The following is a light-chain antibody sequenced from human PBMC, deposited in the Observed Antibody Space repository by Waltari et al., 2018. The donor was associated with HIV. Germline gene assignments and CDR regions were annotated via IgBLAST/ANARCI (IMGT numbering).Light chain of an antibody. CDR1: TSNIGAGYA. CDR3: QSYDSSLSVNWV. V-gene: IGLV1-40*01. CDR2: GNN. J-gene: IGLJ3*02. Sequence: QSVLTQPPSVSGAPGQRVTISCTGITSNIGAGYAVPWYQHLPGTAPKLLIYGNNNRPSGVPDRFSGSRSGTSSSLAITGLQAEDEAVYYCQSYDSSLSVNWVFGGGTKLTAL.